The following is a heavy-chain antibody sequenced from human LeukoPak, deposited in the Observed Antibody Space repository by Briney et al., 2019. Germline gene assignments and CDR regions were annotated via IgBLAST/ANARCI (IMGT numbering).Heavy chain of an antibody. D-gene: IGHD2-2*01. CDR3: AREAGPAYCSTTSCLNWFDP. CDR1: RFTFSSSW. CDR2: IKQDGSDK. J-gene: IGHJ5*02. V-gene: IGHV3-7*05. Sequence: GGSLRLSCEASRFTFSSSWMSWVRQAPGKRLEWLANIKQDGSDKYYVDSVKGRVTISRDNAKNSLHLETNSLRAEDTAVYYCAREAGPAYCSTTSCLNWFDPWGQGTLVTVSS.